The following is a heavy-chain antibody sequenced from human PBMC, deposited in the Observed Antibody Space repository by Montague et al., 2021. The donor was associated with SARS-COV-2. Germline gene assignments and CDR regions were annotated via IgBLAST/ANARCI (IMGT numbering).Heavy chain of an antibody. V-gene: IGHV4-38-2*02. CDR3: AKVAGSHVTFDI. Sequence: SETLSLTCTVSGYSISTGYYWGWIRQPPGKGLEWIGTIYHSGSTHFNPSPKSRVTISVDTSKNQFPLNLSSVTAADTAVFYWAKVAGSHVTFDIWGRGTMVTVSS. D-gene: IGHD6-19*01. CDR1: GYSISTGYY. J-gene: IGHJ3*02. CDR2: IYHSGST.